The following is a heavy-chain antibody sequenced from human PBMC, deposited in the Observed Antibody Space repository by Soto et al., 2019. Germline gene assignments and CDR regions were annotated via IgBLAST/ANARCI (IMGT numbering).Heavy chain of an antibody. J-gene: IGHJ6*02. CDR1: GFTFDDYA. V-gene: IGHV3-9*01. Sequence: PGGSLRLSCAASGFTFDDYAMHWVRQAPGKGLEWVSGLTWNSDSIGYADSVKGRFTISRDNAKNSLYLQMNSLRAEDTALYYCAKDIRNRKSITMVRGISLSFDYHYAMDVWGQGTTVTVSS. D-gene: IGHD3-10*01. CDR2: LTWNSDSI. CDR3: AKDIRNRKSITMVRGISLSFDYHYAMDV.